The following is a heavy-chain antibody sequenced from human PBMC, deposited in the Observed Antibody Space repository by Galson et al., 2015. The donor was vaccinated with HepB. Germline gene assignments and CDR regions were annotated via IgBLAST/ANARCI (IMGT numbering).Heavy chain of an antibody. V-gene: IGHV3-7*01. CDR3: ARDSRATFGEPNWFDP. CDR1: GFSFSNYW. J-gene: IGHJ5*02. D-gene: IGHD3-3*01. CDR2: IRHDGGDT. Sequence: SLRLSCAASGFSFSNYWMTWVRQAPGKGLEWVASIRHDGGDTYYVDSVEGRFTVSRDNAKSSLYLQMNSLRAEDTAVYYCARDSRATFGEPNWFDPWGQGTLVTASS.